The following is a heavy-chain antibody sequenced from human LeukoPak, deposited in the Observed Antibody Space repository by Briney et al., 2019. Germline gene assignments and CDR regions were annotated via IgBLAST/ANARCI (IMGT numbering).Heavy chain of an antibody. CDR3: AGGIVGAPYDAFDI. J-gene: IGHJ3*02. CDR2: ISAYNGNT. D-gene: IGHD1-26*01. Sequence: ASVKVSCKASGYTFTSYGISWVRQAPGQGVEWMGWISAYNGNTNYAQKLQGRVTMTTDTSTSTAYMELRSLRSDDTAVYYCAGGIVGAPYDAFDIWGQGTMVTVSS. V-gene: IGHV1-18*01. CDR1: GYTFTSYG.